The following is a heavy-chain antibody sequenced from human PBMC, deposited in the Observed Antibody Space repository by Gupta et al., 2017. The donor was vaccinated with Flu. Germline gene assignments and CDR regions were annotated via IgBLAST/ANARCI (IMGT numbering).Heavy chain of an antibody. Sequence: NWVRQAPGKGLEWVSHISGSGNRIYYADSVKGRFTISRDNAKNLLYLQMNSLRGEDTATYYCARGGVGDEYWSTLINWFDPWGQGTLVTVSS. CDR2: ISGSGNRI. J-gene: IGHJ5*02. D-gene: IGHD3-3*01. V-gene: IGHV3-48*03. CDR3: ARGGVGDEYWSTLINWFDP.